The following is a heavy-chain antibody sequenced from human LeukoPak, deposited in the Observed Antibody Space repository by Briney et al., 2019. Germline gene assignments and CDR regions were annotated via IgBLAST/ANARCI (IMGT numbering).Heavy chain of an antibody. D-gene: IGHD2-21*02. CDR1: GFTFSGSA. Sequence: GGSLKLSCAASGFTFSGSAMHWVRQASGKGLEWVGRIRSKANSYATEYAASVKGRFTISRDDSKNTAYLQMNSLKTEDTAVYYCTSEVTGAPDYWGQGTLVTVSS. V-gene: IGHV3-73*01. CDR2: IRSKANSYAT. J-gene: IGHJ4*02. CDR3: TSEVTGAPDY.